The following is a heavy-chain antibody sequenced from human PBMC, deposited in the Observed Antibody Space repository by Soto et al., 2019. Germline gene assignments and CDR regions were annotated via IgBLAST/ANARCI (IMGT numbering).Heavy chain of an antibody. CDR1: GSTFSNFA. V-gene: IGHV3-23*01. J-gene: IGHJ6*02. Sequence: EVQLLDQGGGLVQPGGSLRLSCAASGSTFSNFAMHWVRQAPGRGLEWVSHIGVSGDSTNYADSVKGRFTISRDNAKNTLYLQLNSLRAEDSAIYYCARDSCNTDCRPGMDVWGQGTTVSVSS. CDR3: ARDSCNTDCRPGMDV. CDR2: IGVSGDST. D-gene: IGHD2-21*02.